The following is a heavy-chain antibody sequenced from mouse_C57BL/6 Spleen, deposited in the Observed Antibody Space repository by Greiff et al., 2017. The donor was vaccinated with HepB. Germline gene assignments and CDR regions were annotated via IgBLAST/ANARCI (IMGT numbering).Heavy chain of an antibody. Sequence: QVQLQQSGPELVKPGASVKISCKASGYAFSSSWMNWVKQRPGTGLEWIGRIYPGDGDTNYNGKFKGKATLTADKSSSTAYMQLSSLTSEDSAVYFCARSDYYGSSLYYCDYWGQGTTLTVSS. J-gene: IGHJ2*01. CDR1: GYAFSSSW. CDR2: IYPGDGDT. V-gene: IGHV1-82*01. CDR3: ARSDYYGSSLYYCDY. D-gene: IGHD1-1*01.